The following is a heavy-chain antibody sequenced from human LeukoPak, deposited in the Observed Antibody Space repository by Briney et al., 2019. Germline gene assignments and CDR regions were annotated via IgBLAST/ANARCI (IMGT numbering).Heavy chain of an antibody. V-gene: IGHV3-9*01. CDR2: ISWYSGSI. J-gene: IGHJ2*01. CDR3: AKEIDSTLSDNWYFDL. D-gene: IGHD3-22*01. Sequence: GGSLRLSCAASGFTFDDYAMHWVRQAPGKGLEWVSGISWYSGSIGYADSVKGRFTISRDNAKNSLYLQMNSLRAEDTALYYCAKEIDSTLSDNWYFDLWGRGTLVTVSS. CDR1: GFTFDDYA.